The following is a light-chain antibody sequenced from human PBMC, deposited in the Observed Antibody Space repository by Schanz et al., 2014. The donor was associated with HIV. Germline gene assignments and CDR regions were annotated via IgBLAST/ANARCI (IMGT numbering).Light chain of an antibody. CDR1: QSVSSSY. V-gene: IGKV3-20*01. J-gene: IGKJ1*01. Sequence: EIVLTQSPGTLSLSPGERATLSCRASQSVSSSYLAWYQQKLGQAPRLLIYDASSRATGIPDRFSGSGSGTDFILIISRLEPEDFAVYYCQQYGNSPRTFGQGTKVEI. CDR3: QQYGNSPRT. CDR2: DAS.